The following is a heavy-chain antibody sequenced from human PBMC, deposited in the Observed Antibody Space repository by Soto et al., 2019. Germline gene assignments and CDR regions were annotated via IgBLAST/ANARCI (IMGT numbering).Heavy chain of an antibody. Sequence: HWVRQAPGKGLVWVSRINNDGSSTSYADSVKGRFTISRDNAKNTLYLQMNSLRAEDTAVYYCARPYYYNSGSYLWGQGTLVTVSS. CDR2: INNDGSST. J-gene: IGHJ4*02. CDR3: ARPYYYNSGSYL. D-gene: IGHD3-10*01. V-gene: IGHV3-74*01.